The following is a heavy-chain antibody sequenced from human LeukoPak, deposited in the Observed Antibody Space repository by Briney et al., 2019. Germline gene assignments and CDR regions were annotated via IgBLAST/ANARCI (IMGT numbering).Heavy chain of an antibody. J-gene: IGHJ5*02. CDR1: GASISSYY. D-gene: IGHD1-26*01. V-gene: IGHV4-59*01. Sequence: SETLSLICSVSGASISSYYWNWIRQPPGKGLEWIGNIYIRGSTNYNPSLESRVTISLDTSEDQFSLKLTSVTAADTALYYCAKDWELGSWGQGTLVTVSS. CDR3: AKDWELGS. CDR2: IYIRGST.